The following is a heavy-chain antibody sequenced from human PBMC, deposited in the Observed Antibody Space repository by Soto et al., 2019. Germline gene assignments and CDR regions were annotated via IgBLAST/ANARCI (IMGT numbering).Heavy chain of an antibody. CDR3: TRGVANRSHLLSYY. CDR1: GGTFSNYP. V-gene: IGHV1-69*01. CDR2: FIPIFGST. J-gene: IGHJ4*02. Sequence: QVHLVQSGAEVKRPGSSVKVSCKASGGTFSNYPINWVRQAPGQGLEWMGGFIPIFGSTHYAQNFQGRVTITADASTSTAFLELRGLRSGDTAVYYCTRGVANRSHLLSYYWVQVTLVTVSA. D-gene: IGHD5-12*01.